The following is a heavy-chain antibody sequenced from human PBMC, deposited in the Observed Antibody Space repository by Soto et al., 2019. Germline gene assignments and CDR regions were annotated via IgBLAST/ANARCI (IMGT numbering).Heavy chain of an antibody. CDR1: GGSISSGDYY. J-gene: IGHJ4*02. D-gene: IGHD2-2*01. V-gene: IGHV4-30-4*01. Sequence: TSETLSLTCTVSGGSISSGDYYWSWIRQPPGKGLEWIGYIYYSGSTYYNPSLKSRVTISVDTSKNQFSLKLSSVTAADTAVYYCARYSAIGFYFDYWGQGTLVTVSS. CDR3: ARYSAIGFYFDY. CDR2: IYYSGST.